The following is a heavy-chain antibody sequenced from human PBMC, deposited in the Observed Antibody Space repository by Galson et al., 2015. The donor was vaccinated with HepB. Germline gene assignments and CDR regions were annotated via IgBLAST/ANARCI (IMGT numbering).Heavy chain of an antibody. CDR3: AYGVEV. J-gene: IGHJ6*02. CDR1: GDSVSSNSAV. Sequence: CAISGDSVSSNSAVWNWIRQSPSRGLEWLGRTYYRSKWYKDYALFVKSRITINADTSRNQISLQLNSMTPEDTAVYYCAYGVEVWGQGTTVTVS. CDR2: TYYRSKWYK. V-gene: IGHV6-1*01.